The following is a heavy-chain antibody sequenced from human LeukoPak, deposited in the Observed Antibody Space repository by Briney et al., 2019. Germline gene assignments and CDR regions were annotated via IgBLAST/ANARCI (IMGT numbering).Heavy chain of an antibody. CDR1: GGSFNSYY. Sequence: SETLSLTCTVSGGSFNSYYWSWIRQPAGKGLEWIGRIYTRGSTNYNPSLKSRVTMSVDTSKNQFSLKLSSVTAADTAVYYCARGHYCSADICSGGDAFDIWGQGTMVSVSS. D-gene: IGHD2-15*01. V-gene: IGHV4-4*07. CDR2: IYTRGST. CDR3: ARGHYCSADICSGGDAFDI. J-gene: IGHJ3*02.